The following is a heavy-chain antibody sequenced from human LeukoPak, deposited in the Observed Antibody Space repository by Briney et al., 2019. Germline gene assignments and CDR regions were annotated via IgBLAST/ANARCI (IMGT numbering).Heavy chain of an antibody. J-gene: IGHJ6*03. CDR2: INHSGRT. CDR3: ARLTLWLKTYMDV. D-gene: IGHD5-18*01. CDR1: GGSFSDYY. V-gene: IGHV4-34*01. Sequence: PSETLPLTCTVYGGSFSDYYWSWIRQSPGKGLEWIGEINHSGRTDYNPSLKSRVTISVDTSKKQFSLKLSSVTAADTAVYYCARLTLWLKTYMDVWGKGTTVTVSS.